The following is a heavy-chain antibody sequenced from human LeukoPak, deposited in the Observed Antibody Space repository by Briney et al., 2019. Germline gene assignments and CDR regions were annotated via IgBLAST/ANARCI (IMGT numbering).Heavy chain of an antibody. CDR2: ISYDGSNK. J-gene: IGHJ4*02. CDR1: GFNFRDHW. CDR3: ASEKWLVPNYYFDY. D-gene: IGHD6-19*01. Sequence: GGSLRLSCAVSGFNFRDHWMDWVRQAPGKGLEWVAVISYDGSNKYYADSVKGRFTISRDNSKNTLYLQMNSLRAEDTAVYYCASEKWLVPNYYFDYWGQGTLVTVSS. V-gene: IGHV3-30*03.